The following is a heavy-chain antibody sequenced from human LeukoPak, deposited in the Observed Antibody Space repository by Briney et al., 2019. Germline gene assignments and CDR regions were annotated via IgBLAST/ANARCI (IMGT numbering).Heavy chain of an antibody. Sequence: GGSLRLSCAASGFTLSTFGMHWVRHAPGKGLEWVAVTSYDGNDTYYADSVRGRFTVSRDNSKNTLYLQVNSLRAEDTAVYYCAKDPYYYGSGSYVGDWGQGTLVTVSS. J-gene: IGHJ4*02. CDR1: GFTLSTFG. CDR3: AKDPYYYGSGSYVGD. V-gene: IGHV3-30*18. CDR2: TSYDGNDT. D-gene: IGHD3-10*01.